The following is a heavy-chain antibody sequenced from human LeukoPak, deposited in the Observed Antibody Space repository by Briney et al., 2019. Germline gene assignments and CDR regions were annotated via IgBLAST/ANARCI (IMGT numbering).Heavy chain of an antibody. Sequence: ASVKVSCKASGYTFTSYYMHWVRQAPGQGLEWMGIINPSGGSTTYAQKFQGRVTMTRDTSTSTVYMELSSLRSEDTAVYYCVRDNSGWAFDYWGQGTLVTVSS. CDR2: INPSGGST. CDR3: VRDNSGWAFDY. J-gene: IGHJ4*02. CDR1: GYTFTSYY. D-gene: IGHD6-19*01. V-gene: IGHV1-46*01.